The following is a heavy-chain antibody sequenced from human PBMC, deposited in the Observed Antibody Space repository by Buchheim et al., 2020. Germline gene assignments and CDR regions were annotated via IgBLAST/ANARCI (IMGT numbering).Heavy chain of an antibody. J-gene: IGHJ6*02. CDR1: GFTFSSYA. CDR2: ISGSGGST. D-gene: IGHD6-13*01. V-gene: IGHV3-23*01. CDR3: ARGKASSSWYPPYYYYGMDV. Sequence: EVQLLESGGGLVQPGGSLRLSCAASGFTFSSYAMSWVRQAPGKGLEWVSAISGSGGSTYYADSVKGRFTISRENAKNSLYLQMNSLRAGDTAVYYCARGKASSSWYPPYYYYGMDVWGQGTT.